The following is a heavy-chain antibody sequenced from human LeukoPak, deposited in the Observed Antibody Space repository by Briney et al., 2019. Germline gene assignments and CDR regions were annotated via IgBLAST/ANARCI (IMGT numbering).Heavy chain of an antibody. CDR2: INHSGST. CDR3: ARVADSSGWYGSNYFDY. CDR1: GGSFSGYY. V-gene: IGHV4-34*01. J-gene: IGHJ4*02. D-gene: IGHD6-19*01. Sequence: SETLSLTCAVYGGSFSGYYWSWIRQPPGKGLEWIGEINHSGSTNYNPSLKSRVTISVDTSKNQFSLKLSSVTAAGTAVYYCARVADSSGWYGSNYFDYWGQGTLVTVSS.